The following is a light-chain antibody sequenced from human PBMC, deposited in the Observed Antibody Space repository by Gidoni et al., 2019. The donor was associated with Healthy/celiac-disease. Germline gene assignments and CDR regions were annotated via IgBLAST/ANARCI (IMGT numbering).Light chain of an antibody. J-gene: IGKJ3*01. CDR3: QQYGSSPNT. V-gene: IGKV3-20*01. CDR2: VAS. CDR1: QSVSSSY. Sequence: EIMLTQSPGTLSLSPGERATLSCRASQSVSSSYLAWYQQKPGQAPRLLIYVASSRATGIPDRFSGSGSGTDFTLTISRLEPEDFAVYYCQQYGSSPNTFGPXTKVDIK.